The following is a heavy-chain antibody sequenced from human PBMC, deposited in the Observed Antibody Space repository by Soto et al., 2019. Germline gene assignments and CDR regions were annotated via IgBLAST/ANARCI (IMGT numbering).Heavy chain of an antibody. Sequence: EVQLVESGGGLVQPGGSLRLSCAASGFTFSSYSMNWVRQAPGKGLEWVSYISSSSSSIYYADSVKGRFTISRDNAKNSLYLQMNSLRAEDTAVYYCARSEVGYCSSTSCPMGGGWDYYYYMDVWGKGTTVTVSS. V-gene: IGHV3-48*01. D-gene: IGHD2-2*01. J-gene: IGHJ6*03. CDR3: ARSEVGYCSSTSCPMGGGWDYYYYMDV. CDR1: GFTFSSYS. CDR2: ISSSSSSI.